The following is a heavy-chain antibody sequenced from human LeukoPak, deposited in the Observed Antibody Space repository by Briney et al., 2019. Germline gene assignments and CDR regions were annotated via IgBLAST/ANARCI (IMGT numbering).Heavy chain of an antibody. CDR3: AILTYYYDSSGSGPSYAFDI. D-gene: IGHD3-22*01. Sequence: SETLSLTCGVSGGYISSGSYYWNWIRQPTGKGLEWIGSIYYSGSTYYNPSLKSRVTISVDTSKNQFSLKLSSVTAADTAVYYCAILTYYYDSSGSGPSYAFDIWGQGTMVTVSS. V-gene: IGHV4-39*07. J-gene: IGHJ3*02. CDR1: GGYISSGSYY. CDR2: IYYSGST.